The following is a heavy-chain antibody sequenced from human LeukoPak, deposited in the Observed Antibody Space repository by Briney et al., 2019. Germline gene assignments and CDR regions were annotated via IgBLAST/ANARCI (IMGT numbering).Heavy chain of an antibody. CDR3: AVRGDYKSRRVYFFDN. J-gene: IGHJ4*02. D-gene: IGHD3-10*01. Sequence: GASVKVSCKASGYTFTSYFMHWVRQAPGRGPEWMGIINPNSGDTTYAQKFQGRVTVTRDTSTSTAYMELSSLRSEDTAVYYCAVRGDYKSRRVYFFDNWGQGTLVTVSS. CDR2: INPNSGDT. V-gene: IGHV1-46*01. CDR1: GYTFTSYF.